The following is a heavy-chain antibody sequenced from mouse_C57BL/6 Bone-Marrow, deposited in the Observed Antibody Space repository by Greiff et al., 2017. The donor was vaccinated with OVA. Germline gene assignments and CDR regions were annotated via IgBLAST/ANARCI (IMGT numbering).Heavy chain of an antibody. Sequence: EVMLVESGAELVRPGASVKLSCTASGFNIKDDYMHWVKQRPEQGLEWIGWIDPENGDTEYASKFQGKTTITADTSSNTAYLQLSSLTSEDTAVYYCTVYYGSSYGFDYWGQGTTLTVSS. D-gene: IGHD1-1*01. V-gene: IGHV14-4*01. CDR3: TVYYGSSYGFDY. CDR2: IDPENGDT. CDR1: GFNIKDDY. J-gene: IGHJ2*01.